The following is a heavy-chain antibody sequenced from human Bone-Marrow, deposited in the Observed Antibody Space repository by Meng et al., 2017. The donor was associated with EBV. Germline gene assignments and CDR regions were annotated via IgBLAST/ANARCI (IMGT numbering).Heavy chain of an antibody. V-gene: IGHV3-23*04. CDR1: GFTFSQDY. CDR3: AKSDYGDYSY. Sequence: VELGGAGGVLVKPGRSLSLPCAASGFTFSQDYMTWTRQAPGKGREWVSAISGSGGSTYYADSVKGRFTISRDNSKNTLYLQMNSLRAEDTAVYYCAKSDYGDYSYWGQGTLVTVSS. CDR2: ISGSGGST. D-gene: IGHD4-17*01. J-gene: IGHJ4*02.